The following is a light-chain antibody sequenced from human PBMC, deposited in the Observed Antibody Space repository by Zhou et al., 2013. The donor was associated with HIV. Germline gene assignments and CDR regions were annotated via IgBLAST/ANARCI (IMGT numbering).Light chain of an antibody. J-gene: IGLJ2*01. CDR3: QVWDSSVDRVV. CDR1: NMGSKS. Sequence: SYVLTQPPSVSVAPGKTAWITCGGNNMGSKSVHWYQQKPGQAPVVVIYYDSDRPSGIPERFSGSNSGNTATLTISRVEAGDEADFYCQVWDSSVDRVVFGGGTKLTVL. V-gene: IGLV3-21*04. CDR2: YDS.